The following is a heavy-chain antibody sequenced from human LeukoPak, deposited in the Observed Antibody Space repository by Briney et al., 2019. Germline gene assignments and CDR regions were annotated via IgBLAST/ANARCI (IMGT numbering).Heavy chain of an antibody. V-gene: IGHV3-66*01. Sequence: GGSLRLSCAASGFTFSNFAMHWVRQAPGKGLEWVSFIYSGGSTYYADSVKGRFTISRDSSKNILHLQMNSLRAEDTAVYYCARGASGYHNTGGQGTLVTVSS. CDR1: GFTFSNFA. CDR3: ARGASGYHNT. CDR2: IYSGGST. D-gene: IGHD5-12*01. J-gene: IGHJ4*02.